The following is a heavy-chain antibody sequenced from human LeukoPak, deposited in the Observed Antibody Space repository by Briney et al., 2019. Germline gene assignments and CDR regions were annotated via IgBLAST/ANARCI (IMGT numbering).Heavy chain of an antibody. J-gene: IGHJ3*02. CDR1: GFTFSSYD. CDR3: ARDDALGDNALDI. Sequence: RTGGSLRLSCAASGFTFSSYDMHWVRQAPGKGLEWVAVILNDGSQEKYADSVKGRFTISRDNSKNTLFLQMNSLRAEDTAVYYCARDDALGDNALDIWGQGTMVTVSS. D-gene: IGHD3-16*01. V-gene: IGHV3-33*01. CDR2: ILNDGSQE.